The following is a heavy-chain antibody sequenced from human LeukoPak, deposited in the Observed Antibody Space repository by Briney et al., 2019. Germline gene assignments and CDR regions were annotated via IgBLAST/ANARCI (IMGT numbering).Heavy chain of an antibody. CDR1: GFTFSSYA. CDR3: AKILKGDPNWFDP. V-gene: IGHV3-23*01. Sequence: GGSLRLSRAASGFTFSSYAMSWVRQAPGKGLEWVSGISGSGDRIFYADSVKGRFTISRDNSKNTLYLQMNSLRAEDTAIYYCAKILKGDPNWFDPWGLGTLVTVSS. CDR2: ISGSGDRI. J-gene: IGHJ5*02. D-gene: IGHD2-21*02.